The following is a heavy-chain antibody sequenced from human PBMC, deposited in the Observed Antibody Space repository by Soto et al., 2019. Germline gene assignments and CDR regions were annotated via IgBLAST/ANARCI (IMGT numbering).Heavy chain of an antibody. D-gene: IGHD2-21*01. CDR2: ISYDGSNK. J-gene: IGHJ4*02. CDR1: GFTFSSYA. Sequence: QVQLVESGGGVVQPGRSLRLSCAASGFTFSSYAMHWVRQAPGKGLEWVAVISYDGSNKYYADSVKGRFTISRDNSKNTLYLQMNSLRAEDTAVYYRARVILRFLPDYWGQGTLVTVSS. CDR3: ARVILRFLPDY. V-gene: IGHV3-30-3*01.